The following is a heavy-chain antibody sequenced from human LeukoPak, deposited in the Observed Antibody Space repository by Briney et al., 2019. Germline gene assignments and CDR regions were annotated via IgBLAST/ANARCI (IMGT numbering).Heavy chain of an antibody. CDR1: GYTFTSYG. J-gene: IGHJ4*02. V-gene: IGHV1-18*01. Sequence: GASVKDSFMASGYTFTSYGISGVRQAPGQGLEWMGWISAYNGNTNYAQKLQGRVTMTTDTSTSTAYMELRSLRSDDTAVYYCARDTFYGSGSCSSWGQRTLVTVSS. CDR3: ARDTFYGSGSCSS. D-gene: IGHD3-10*01. CDR2: ISAYNGNT.